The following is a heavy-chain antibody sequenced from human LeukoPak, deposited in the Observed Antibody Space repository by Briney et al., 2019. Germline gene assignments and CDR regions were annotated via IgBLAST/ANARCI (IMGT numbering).Heavy chain of an antibody. CDR1: GFTFSSYG. Sequence: GGSLRLSCAASGFTFSSYGMHWVRQAPGKGLEWVAFIRYDGSNKYYADSVKGRFTISRDNSKNSVYLEMNSLRADDTAVYYCARSARLMKGVVEVTALDDWGQGTLVTVSS. V-gene: IGHV3-30*02. J-gene: IGHJ4*02. CDR2: IRYDGSNK. D-gene: IGHD3-3*01. CDR3: ARSARLMKGVVEVTALDD.